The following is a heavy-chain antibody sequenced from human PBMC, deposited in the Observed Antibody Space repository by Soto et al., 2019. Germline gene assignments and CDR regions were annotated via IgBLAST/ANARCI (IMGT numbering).Heavy chain of an antibody. Sequence: QVHLQQWGAGLLKPSETLSLTCGVYGGSFGTSYWAWHSQSPETGLEWIGEINHNGDSNYNPSPKFRVTISLDSSEKQFSLKLTPVAAAATAVYYCARVTRFPDAFDILGQGTPVIVSS. CDR2: INHNGDS. J-gene: IGHJ3*02. V-gene: IGHV4-34*01. CDR1: GGSFGTSY. CDR3: ARVTRFPDAFDI.